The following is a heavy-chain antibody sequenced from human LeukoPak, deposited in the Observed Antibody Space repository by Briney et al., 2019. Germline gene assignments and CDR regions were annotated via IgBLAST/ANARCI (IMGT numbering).Heavy chain of an antibody. CDR2: IGGGGSST. D-gene: IGHD3-10*01. J-gene: IGHJ4*02. CDR1: GGSISSSSYY. V-gene: IGHV3-23*01. Sequence: ETLSLTCIVSGGSISSSSYYWGWVRQAPGKGLEWVSTIGGGGSSTYYADSVEGRFTISRDNSKNTLYLQMNSLRAEDTALYYCAKVQGIQVPPIDYWGQGTLVTVSS. CDR3: AKVQGIQVPPIDY.